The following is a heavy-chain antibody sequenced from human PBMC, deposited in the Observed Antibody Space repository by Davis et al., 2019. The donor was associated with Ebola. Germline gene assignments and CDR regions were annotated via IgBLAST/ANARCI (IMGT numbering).Heavy chain of an antibody. D-gene: IGHD2-2*01. Sequence: GESLKISCAASGFTFSSYSMNWVRQAPGKGLEWVSYISSSSSTIYYADSVKGRFTISRDNAKNSLYLQMNSLRAEDTAVYYCAREGLVPAAIDAFDIWGQGTMVTVSS. CDR2: ISSSSSTI. V-gene: IGHV3-48*04. CDR1: GFTFSSYS. J-gene: IGHJ3*02. CDR3: AREGLVPAAIDAFDI.